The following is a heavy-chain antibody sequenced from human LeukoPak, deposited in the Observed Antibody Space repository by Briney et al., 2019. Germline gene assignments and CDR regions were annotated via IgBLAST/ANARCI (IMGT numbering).Heavy chain of an antibody. CDR1: GFTFSSYW. CDR2: IQQDGSEK. J-gene: IGHJ4*02. Sequence: GGSLRLSCAASGFTFSSYWMSWVRQAPGKGLEWVANIQQDGSEKYYVDSMKGRFTISRDNAKHSLYLQMNSLRAEDTAVYYCASVTPARPAAKENYWGQGTLVTVSS. D-gene: IGHD2-2*01. V-gene: IGHV3-7*01. CDR3: ASVTPARPAAKENY.